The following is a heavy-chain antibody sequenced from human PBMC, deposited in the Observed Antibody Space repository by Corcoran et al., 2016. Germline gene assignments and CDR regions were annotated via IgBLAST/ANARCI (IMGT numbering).Heavy chain of an antibody. V-gene: IGHV5-51*01. J-gene: IGHJ4*02. CDR1: GYSFTSYW. D-gene: IGHD2-21*01. CDR3: ARIGGGGDGDKFALTIYFDY. CDR2: IYPGDSDT. Sequence: EVQLVQSGSEVKTPGESLKISCNGSGYSFTSYWIGWVPQMPGNCLEWMGIIYPGDSDTRYSPSFQGQVTISADKSISTAYLQWSSLKASDTAMYYCARIGGGGDGDKFALTIYFDYWGQGTLVTVSA.